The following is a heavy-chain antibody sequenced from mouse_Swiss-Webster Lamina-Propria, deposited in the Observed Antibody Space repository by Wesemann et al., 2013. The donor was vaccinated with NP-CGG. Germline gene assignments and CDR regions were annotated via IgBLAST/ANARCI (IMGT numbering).Heavy chain of an antibody. CDR2: ISSGGSYT. CDR3: ARQSYYGNYVAY. Sequence: LEWVATISSGGSYTYYPDSVKGRFTISRDNARNTLYLQMSSLRSEDTALYYCARQSYYGNYVAYWGQGTLVTVSA. V-gene: IGHV5-9*02. J-gene: IGHJ3*01. D-gene: IGHD2-10*01.